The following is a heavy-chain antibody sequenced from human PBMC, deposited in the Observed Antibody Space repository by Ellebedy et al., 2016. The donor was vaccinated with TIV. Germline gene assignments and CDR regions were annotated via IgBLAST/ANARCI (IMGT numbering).Heavy chain of an antibody. CDR1: GYTFTSYD. CDR2: INPNSGGT. V-gene: IGHV1-2*02. Sequence: AASVKVSCKASGYTFTSYDINWVRQATGQGLEWMGWINPNSGGTNYAQKFQGRVTMTRDTSISTAYMELSRLRSDDTAVYYCARQSADYDILTGDLDYWGQGTLVTVSS. J-gene: IGHJ4*02. CDR3: ARQSADYDILTGDLDY. D-gene: IGHD3-9*01.